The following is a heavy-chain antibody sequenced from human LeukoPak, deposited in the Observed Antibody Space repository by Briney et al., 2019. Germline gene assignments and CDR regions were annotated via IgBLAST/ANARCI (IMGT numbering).Heavy chain of an antibody. J-gene: IGHJ4*02. CDR3: ARARMGRFLGVYDFDY. V-gene: IGHV3-11*01. CDR1: GFTFSDYY. Sequence: GGSLRLSCAASGFTFSDYYMSWIRQAPGKGPEWVSYISSSGSTIYYADSVKGRFTISRDNAKNSLYLQMNSLRAEDTAVYYCARARMGRFLGVYDFDYWGQGTLVTVSS. D-gene: IGHD3-3*01. CDR2: ISSSGSTI.